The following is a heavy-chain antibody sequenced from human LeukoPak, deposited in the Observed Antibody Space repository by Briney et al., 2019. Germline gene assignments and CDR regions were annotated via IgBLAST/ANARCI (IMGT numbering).Heavy chain of an antibody. V-gene: IGHV4-39*02. J-gene: IGHJ6*01. CDR3: ARNIHDEIVTGYYPFYSGYFGG. CDR2: IDYSGST. Sequence: PSETLSLTCTVSGGSISSSNYDWGWIRQPPGRGLEWIVSIDYSGSTFYNPYLKNRVTISVDTSKNNFSLKLTSVTAADTAVDSCARNIHDEIVTGYYPFYSGYFGGWGQAAPVSAS. D-gene: IGHD3-9*01. CDR1: GGSISSSNYD.